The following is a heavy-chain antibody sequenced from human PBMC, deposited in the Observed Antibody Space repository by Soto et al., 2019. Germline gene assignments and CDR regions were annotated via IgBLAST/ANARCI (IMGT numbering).Heavy chain of an antibody. J-gene: IGHJ5*02. CDR1: GASIRSYH. D-gene: IGHD3-16*01. Sequence: QVQLQESGPGLVKPSETLSLTCAVSGASIRSYHWSWIRQPAGKGLEWIGRMQHTDNTNYNPSLKSRVTMAVDTAKNQISLKMTDGAAADTAVYLCATDVSSRPWFDPWGQGILVIVSS. CDR2: MQHTDNT. CDR3: ATDVSSRPWFDP. V-gene: IGHV4-4*07.